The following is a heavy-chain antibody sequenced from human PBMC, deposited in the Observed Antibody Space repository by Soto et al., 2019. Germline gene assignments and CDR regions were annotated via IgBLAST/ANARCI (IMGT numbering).Heavy chain of an antibody. J-gene: IGHJ5*02. CDR2: IYYSGST. CDR1: GGSISSSSYY. CDR3: ARRLGGYDILTGYYNYWFDP. V-gene: IGHV4-39*01. D-gene: IGHD3-9*01. Sequence: SETLSLTCTVSGGSISSSSYYWGWIRQPPGKGLEWIGSIYYSGSTYYNPSLKSRVTISVDTSKNQFSLKLSSVTAADTAVYYCARRLGGYDILTGYYNYWFDPWGQGTLVTVSS.